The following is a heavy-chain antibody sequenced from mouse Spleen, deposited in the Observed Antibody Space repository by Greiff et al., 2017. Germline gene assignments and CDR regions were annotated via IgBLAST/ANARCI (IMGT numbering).Heavy chain of an antibody. D-gene: IGHD2-3*01. J-gene: IGHJ4*01. CDR2: IDPNSGGT. CDR1: GYTFTSYW. Sequence: QVQLKQPGAELVKPGASVKLSCKASGYTFTSYWMHWVKQRPGRGLEWIGRIDPNSGGTKYNEKFKSKATLTVDKPSSTAYMQLSSLTSEDSAVYYCARLDDGYYGGYAMDYWGQGTSVTVSS. CDR3: ARLDDGYYGGYAMDY. V-gene: IGHV1-72*01.